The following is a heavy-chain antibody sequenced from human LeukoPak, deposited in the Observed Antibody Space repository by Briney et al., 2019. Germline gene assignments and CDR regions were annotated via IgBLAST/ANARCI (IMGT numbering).Heavy chain of an antibody. D-gene: IGHD2-2*01. J-gene: IGHJ4*02. CDR1: GYTLTELS. Sequence: ASVKVSCKVSGYTLTELSMHWVRQAPGKGLEWTGGFDPEDGETIYAQKFQGRVTMTEDTSTDTAYMELSSLRSEDTAVYYCATVRSRGVVPAAYLDYWGQGTLVTVSS. CDR3: ATVRSRGVVPAAYLDY. V-gene: IGHV1-24*01. CDR2: FDPEDGET.